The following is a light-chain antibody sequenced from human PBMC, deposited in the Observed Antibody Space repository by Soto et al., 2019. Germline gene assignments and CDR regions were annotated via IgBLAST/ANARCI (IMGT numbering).Light chain of an antibody. Sequence: IVMTRSPATLSVSPGERATLSYISSQSVSSNLGWYQQKPGQVPRLLIYDASTRATVIPARFSGSGSGTEFNLSISSGQCEDFEVYYCQQYNDWTPMTFGQGTRLEIK. CDR2: DAS. CDR3: QQYNDWTPMT. CDR1: QSVSSN. V-gene: IGKV3-15*01. J-gene: IGKJ5*01.